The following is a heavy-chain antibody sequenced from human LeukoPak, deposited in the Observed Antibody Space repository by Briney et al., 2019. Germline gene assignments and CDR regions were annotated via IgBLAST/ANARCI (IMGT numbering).Heavy chain of an antibody. Sequence: GGSLRLSCAASGFTVSRKYMSWVRQAPGKGLEWVSAISGSGGSTYYADSVKGRFTISRDNSKNTLYLQMNSLRAEDTAVYYCARDVGYYDSSGSFDYWGQGTLVTVSS. V-gene: IGHV3-23*01. CDR1: GFTVSRKY. CDR2: ISGSGGST. D-gene: IGHD3-22*01. J-gene: IGHJ4*02. CDR3: ARDVGYYDSSGSFDY.